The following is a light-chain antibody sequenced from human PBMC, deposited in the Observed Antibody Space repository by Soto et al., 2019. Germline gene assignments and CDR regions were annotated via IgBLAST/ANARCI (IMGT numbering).Light chain of an antibody. CDR1: SSDVGGYDY. J-gene: IGLJ1*01. V-gene: IGLV2-14*01. CDR3: SSYTTSTTYV. Sequence: QSALTQPASVSGSPGQSITISCTGTSSDVGGYDYVSWYQHHPGKAPKLTIYEVSSRPSGASDRFSGSKSGNTASLTISWLQAEDEADYYCSSYTTSTTYVFGTGTKVTVL. CDR2: EVS.